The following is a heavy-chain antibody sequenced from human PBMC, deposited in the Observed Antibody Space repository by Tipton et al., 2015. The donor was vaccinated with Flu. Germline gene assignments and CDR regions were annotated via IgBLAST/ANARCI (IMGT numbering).Heavy chain of an antibody. CDR2: ISAYNGNT. D-gene: IGHD3-3*01. V-gene: IGHV1-18*01. J-gene: IGHJ4*02. CDR3: ARAGLRFLEWFPPNYFDY. Sequence: QLVQSGAEVKKPGASVKVSCKASGYTFTSYGISWVRQAPGQGLEWMGWISAYNGNTNYAQKLQGRVTMTTDTSTSTAYMELRSLRSDDTVVYYCARAGLRFLEWFPPNYFDYWGQGTLVTVSS. CDR1: GYTFTSYG.